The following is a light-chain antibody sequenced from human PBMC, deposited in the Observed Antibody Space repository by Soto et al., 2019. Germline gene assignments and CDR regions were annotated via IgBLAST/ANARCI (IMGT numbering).Light chain of an antibody. V-gene: IGLV2-8*01. Sequence: QSVLTQSPSASASPGQSVTISCTGSSGDIGAYNYVSWYQQHPGKAPKLIIYEVNKRPSGVPDRFSGSKSGITASLTVSGLQAEDEAEYYCSSYTRSSALLFGTGTKVTVL. CDR3: SSYTRSSALL. CDR2: EVN. J-gene: IGLJ1*01. CDR1: SGDIGAYNY.